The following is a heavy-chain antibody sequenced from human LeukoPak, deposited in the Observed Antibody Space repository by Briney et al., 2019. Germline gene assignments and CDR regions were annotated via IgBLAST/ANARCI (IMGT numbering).Heavy chain of an antibody. CDR2: VIPIFCTA. J-gene: IGHJ4*02. V-gene: IGHV1-69*05. Sequence: SVKVSCKASGGTFSSYAIRWVRQAPGQGLEWMGRVIPIFCTANYPQKFQGRVTITTDESTSTAYMELSSLRSRDTAVYYCAGEQYYYDSSGYPKFFDYWGQGTLVTVSS. CDR3: AGEQYYYDSSGYPKFFDY. CDR1: GGTFSSYA. D-gene: IGHD3-22*01.